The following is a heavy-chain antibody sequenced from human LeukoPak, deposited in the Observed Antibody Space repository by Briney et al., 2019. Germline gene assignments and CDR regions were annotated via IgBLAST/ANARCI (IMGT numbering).Heavy chain of an antibody. CDR1: GYSLSSDYY. D-gene: IGHD5-24*01. CDR2: IYYSGST. Sequence: PSETLSLTCAVSGYSLSSDYYWSWIRQPPGKGLEWIGYIYYSGSTYYNPSLKSRVTISVDTSKNQFSLKLSSVTAADTAVYYCARDPFDGYNWIWGEGTLVTVSS. CDR3: ARDPFDGYNWI. J-gene: IGHJ4*02. V-gene: IGHV4-30-4*08.